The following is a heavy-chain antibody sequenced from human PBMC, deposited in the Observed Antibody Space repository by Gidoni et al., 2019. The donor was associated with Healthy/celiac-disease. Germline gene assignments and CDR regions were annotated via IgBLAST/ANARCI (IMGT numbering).Heavy chain of an antibody. V-gene: IGHV1-69*01. D-gene: IGHD3-10*01. Sequence: QVQLVQSGAEVQKPGSSVKVSCKASGGTFSSYALSWVRQAPGQGLEWMGGIIPIFGTANYAQKFQGRVTITADESTSTAYMELSSLRSEDTAVYYCARSYYGSGSPKIYYFDYWGQGTLVTVSS. CDR3: ARSYYGSGSPKIYYFDY. CDR1: GGTFSSYA. CDR2: IIPIFGTA. J-gene: IGHJ4*02.